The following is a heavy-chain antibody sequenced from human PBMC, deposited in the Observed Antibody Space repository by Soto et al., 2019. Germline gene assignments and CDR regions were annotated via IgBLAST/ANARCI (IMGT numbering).Heavy chain of an antibody. CDR3: ARGLISRGLVATH. CDR2: MNSNSGNT. J-gene: IGHJ4*02. D-gene: IGHD3-10*01. V-gene: IGHV1-8*01. Sequence: QVQLVQSGAEVKKPGASVKVSCKTSGDSFTSYDINWVRQAPGQGLEWMGRMNSNSGNTGYSDNFQGRVSMTRETSIITAYLELTNLRSDDTAVYYCARGLISRGLVATHWGQGTPVTVSS. CDR1: GDSFTSYD.